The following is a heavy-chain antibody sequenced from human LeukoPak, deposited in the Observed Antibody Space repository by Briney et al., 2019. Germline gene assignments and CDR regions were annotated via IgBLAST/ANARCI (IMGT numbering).Heavy chain of an antibody. J-gene: IGHJ1*01. D-gene: IGHD2-15*01. CDR3: ARAVVVVAATPYFRH. CDR2: IYYSGST. Sequence: SQTLSLTCTVSGGSISSGGYYWSWIRQHPGKGLEWIGYIYYSGSTYYNPSLKSRVTISVDTSKNQFSLKLSSVTAADTAVYYCARAVVVVAATPYFRHWGQGTLVTVSS. CDR1: GGSISSGGYY. V-gene: IGHV4-31*03.